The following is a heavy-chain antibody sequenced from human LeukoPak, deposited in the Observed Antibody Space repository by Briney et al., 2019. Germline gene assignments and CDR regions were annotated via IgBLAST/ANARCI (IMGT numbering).Heavy chain of an antibody. CDR2: ISYDGSNK. CDR3: AKDRIGYSSTGYGMDV. CDR1: GFTFSSYG. V-gene: IGHV3-30*18. J-gene: IGHJ6*02. D-gene: IGHD1-1*01. Sequence: GGSLRPSCAASGFTFSSYGMHWVRQAPGKGLEWVAVISYDGSNKYYADSVKGRFTISRDNSKNTLYLQMNSLRAEDTAVYYCAKDRIGYSSTGYGMDVWGQGTTVTVSS.